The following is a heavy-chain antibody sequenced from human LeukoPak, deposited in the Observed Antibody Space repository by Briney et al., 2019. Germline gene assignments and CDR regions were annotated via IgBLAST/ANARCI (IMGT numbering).Heavy chain of an antibody. CDR1: GFTFDDYA. CDR2: ISWNSGSI. D-gene: IGHD3-10*01. CDR3: AKAGTMVRYFDY. Sequence: GRSLRLSCAASGFTFDDYAMHWVRQAPGKGPEWVSGISWNSGSIGYTDSVKGRFTISRDNAKNSLYLQMNSLRAEDTALYYCAKAGTMVRYFDYWGQGTLVTVSS. V-gene: IGHV3-9*01. J-gene: IGHJ4*02.